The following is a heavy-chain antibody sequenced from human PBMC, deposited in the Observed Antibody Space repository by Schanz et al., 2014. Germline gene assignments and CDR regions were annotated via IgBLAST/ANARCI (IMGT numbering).Heavy chain of an antibody. D-gene: IGHD3-3*01. V-gene: IGHV3-7*01. CDR1: GFTFKVYW. CDR2: IKQDESER. CDR3: ARDKGGYYPFDY. Sequence: EGQLVESGGGLVRPGGSLRLSCVASGFTFKVYWMSWVRQAPGKGLEWVANIKQDESERSYVDSVKGRFTISRDNAKNSLYLQMNSLRAEDTAVYYCARDKGGYYPFDYWGQGTLVTVSS. J-gene: IGHJ4*02.